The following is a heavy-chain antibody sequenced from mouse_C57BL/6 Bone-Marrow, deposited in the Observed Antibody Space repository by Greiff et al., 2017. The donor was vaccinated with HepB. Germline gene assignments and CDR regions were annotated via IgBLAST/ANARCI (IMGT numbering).Heavy chain of an antibody. J-gene: IGHJ4*01. Sequence: EVKLMESGGGLVKPGGSLKLSCAASGFTFSSYAMSWVRQTPEKRLEWVATISDGGSYTYYPDNVKGRFTISRDNAKNNLYLQMSHLKSEDTAMYYCARDYYGSSYVGYAMDYWGQGTSVTVSS. D-gene: IGHD1-1*01. CDR2: ISDGGSYT. V-gene: IGHV5-4*01. CDR1: GFTFSSYA. CDR3: ARDYYGSSYVGYAMDY.